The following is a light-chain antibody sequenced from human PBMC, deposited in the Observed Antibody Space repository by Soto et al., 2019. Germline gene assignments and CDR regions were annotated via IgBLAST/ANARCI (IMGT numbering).Light chain of an antibody. V-gene: IGKV3-15*01. CDR2: GPX. J-gene: IGKJ5*01. CDR1: HGLGTTY. Sequence: EIVLTQSPGPLSLSLGERATLSXRASHGLGTTYLAWYQQEPXXPPRLXXXGPXTRATAIPARFSGSGSGKEFTLIISSMQSEDFVGYYCQQYNKLPTRTFGQGTRLEIK. CDR3: QQYNKLPTRT.